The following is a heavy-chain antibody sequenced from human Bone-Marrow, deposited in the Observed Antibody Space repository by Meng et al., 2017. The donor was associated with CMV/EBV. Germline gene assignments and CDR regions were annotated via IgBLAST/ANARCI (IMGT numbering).Heavy chain of an antibody. D-gene: IGHD3-22*01. Sequence: SETLSLTCAVYGGSFSGYYWSWIRQPPGKGLEWIGEINHSGSTNYNPSLKSRVTISVDTSKNQFSLKLSSVTAADTAVYYCARETHYYDSSGYYPFDYWGQGTLVNVAS. V-gene: IGHV4-34*01. CDR3: ARETHYYDSSGYYPFDY. CDR2: INHSGST. CDR1: GGSFSGYY. J-gene: IGHJ4*02.